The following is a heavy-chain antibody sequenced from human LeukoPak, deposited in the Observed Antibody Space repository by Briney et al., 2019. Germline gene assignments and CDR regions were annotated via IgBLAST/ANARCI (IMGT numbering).Heavy chain of an antibody. CDR1: GFTFRTSA. CDR2: ISGSGNGT. CDR3: AKRTMSAFDS. D-gene: IGHD5-24*01. Sequence: PGGSLRLSCAASGFTFRTSAMNWVRQAPGKGLEWLCDISGSGNGTYYADSVKGRFTISRDNSQNMVYLLMNSLTVEDAATYYCAKRTMSAFDSWGQGTLLIVSS. J-gene: IGHJ4*02. V-gene: IGHV3-23*01.